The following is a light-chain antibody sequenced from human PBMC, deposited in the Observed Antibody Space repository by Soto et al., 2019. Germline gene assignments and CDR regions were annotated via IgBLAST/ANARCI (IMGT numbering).Light chain of an antibody. CDR1: SSNIGAGYD. Sequence: QSVLTQSPSVSGAPGQRVTISCTGGSSNIGAGYDVHWYQQLPGTAPKLLIYGNSNRPSGVPDRFSGSKSGTSASLAITGLQAEDEADYYCQSYDSNLSGSVFGGGTKLTVL. CDR2: GNS. J-gene: IGLJ2*01. CDR3: QSYDSNLSGSV. V-gene: IGLV1-40*01.